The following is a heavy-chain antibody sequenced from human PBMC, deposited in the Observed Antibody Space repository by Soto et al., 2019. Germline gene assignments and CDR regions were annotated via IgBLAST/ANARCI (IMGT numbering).Heavy chain of an antibody. J-gene: IGHJ4*02. D-gene: IGHD2-2*01. CDR1: GYTFTKYA. Sequence: ASVKVSCKASGYTFTKYALHWVRQAPGQRPQWMGWIDAGNGDTKYSQNFQGRVTITRDTSASTAYMELSSLRSEDTAVYYCARVPFSRYCFDYWGQGTLVTVSS. CDR2: IDAGNGDT. V-gene: IGHV1-3*01. CDR3: ARVPFSRYCFDY.